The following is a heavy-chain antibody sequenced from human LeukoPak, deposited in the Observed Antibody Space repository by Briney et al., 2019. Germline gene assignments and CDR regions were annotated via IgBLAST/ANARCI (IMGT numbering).Heavy chain of an antibody. CDR1: GFTFSNAW. V-gene: IGHV3-15*01. CDR3: TTDSSCSSTSCYLAANDAFDI. CDR2: IKSKTDGGTT. J-gene: IGHJ3*02. Sequence: PGESLKISCAASGFTFSNAWMSWVRQAPGKGLEWVGRIKSKTDGGTTDYAAPVKGRFTISRDDSKNTLYLQMNSLKTEDTAVYYCTTDSSCSSTSCYLAANDAFDIWGQGTMVTVSS. D-gene: IGHD2-2*01.